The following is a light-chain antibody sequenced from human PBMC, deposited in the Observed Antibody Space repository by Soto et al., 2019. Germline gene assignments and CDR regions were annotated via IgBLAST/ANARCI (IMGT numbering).Light chain of an antibody. CDR1: QSINSE. Sequence: EIVMMQSPATLSLSPSERASLSCRASQSINSELAWYQQKPGQPPRLLIYGASTRATGVPARFTGSESGSEFTLTISGLQSEDFAVYYCQQGHNWPLTFGQGTRLEI. J-gene: IGKJ2*01. V-gene: IGKV3-15*01. CDR3: QQGHNWPLT. CDR2: GAS.